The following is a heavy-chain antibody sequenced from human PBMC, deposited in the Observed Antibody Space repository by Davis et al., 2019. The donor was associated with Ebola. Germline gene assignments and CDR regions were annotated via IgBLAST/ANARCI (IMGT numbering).Heavy chain of an antibody. D-gene: IGHD3-3*01. Sequence: GESLKISCAASGFIFSSYSMNWVRQAPGKGLEWLSYISRKSSTKHYAGSVKGRFTVSRDNAKNSLYLQMNSLRAEDTALYYCAKDNSIFSYGMDVWGKGTTVTVSS. J-gene: IGHJ6*04. CDR2: ISRKSSTK. CDR1: GFIFSSYS. CDR3: AKDNSIFSYGMDV. V-gene: IGHV3-48*04.